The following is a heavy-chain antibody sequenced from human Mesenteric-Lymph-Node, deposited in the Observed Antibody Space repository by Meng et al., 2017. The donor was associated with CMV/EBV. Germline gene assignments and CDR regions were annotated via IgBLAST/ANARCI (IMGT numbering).Heavy chain of an antibody. CDR3: ARASDWGSRKFNYYHGMDV. Sequence: SLKISCAASGFTFDDYAMHWVRQAPGKGLEWVSGISWNSGSIGYADSVKGRFTVSRDNAKNTLSLQMVNLRVDDTAVYFCARASDWGSRKFNYYHGMDVWGQGTTVTVSS. CDR1: GFTFDDYA. D-gene: IGHD7-27*01. V-gene: IGHV3-9*01. J-gene: IGHJ6*02. CDR2: ISWNSGSI.